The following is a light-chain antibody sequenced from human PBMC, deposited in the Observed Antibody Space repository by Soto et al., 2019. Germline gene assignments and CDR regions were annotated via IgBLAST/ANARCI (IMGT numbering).Light chain of an antibody. CDR1: SSDVDGFNY. V-gene: IGLV2-11*01. J-gene: IGLJ3*02. CDR3: CSYAGSL. Sequence: QSVLTQPRSVSGSPGQSVTISCTGTSSDVDGFNYVSWYQHLPGKAPILIIYDVTKRPSGVPNRFSGSKSDNTASLTISGLQAEDEADYYCCSYAGSLFGGGTKLTVL. CDR2: DVT.